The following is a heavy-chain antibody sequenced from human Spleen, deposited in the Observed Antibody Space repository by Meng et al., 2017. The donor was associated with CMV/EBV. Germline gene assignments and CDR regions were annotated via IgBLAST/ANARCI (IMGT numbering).Heavy chain of an antibody. CDR1: GYTFTGYY. J-gene: IGHJ6*02. Sequence: SCKTSGYTFTGYYMHWVRQAPGKGLEWVAVISYDGSNKYYADSVKGRFTISRDNSKNTLYLQMNSLRAEDTAVYYCARGKDYDFWSGYWYYYYGMDVWGQGTTVTVSS. V-gene: IGHV3-30*19. D-gene: IGHD3-3*01. CDR2: ISYDGSNK. CDR3: ARGKDYDFWSGYWYYYYGMDV.